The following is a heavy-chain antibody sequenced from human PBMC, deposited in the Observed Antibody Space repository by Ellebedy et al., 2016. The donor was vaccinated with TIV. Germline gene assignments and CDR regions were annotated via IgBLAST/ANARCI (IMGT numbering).Heavy chain of an antibody. CDR1: GYSSTSYW. CDR2: IYPGDSDT. J-gene: IGHJ4*02. CDR3: ARAPPDYYGSEDEADY. Sequence: GGSLRPSXKGPGYSSTSYWIGWVRQMPGKGLEWMGIIYPGDSDTRYSPSFQGQVTISADKSISTAYLQWSSLKASDTAMYYCARAPPDYYGSEDEADYWGQGTLVTVSS. V-gene: IGHV5-51*01. D-gene: IGHD3-10*01.